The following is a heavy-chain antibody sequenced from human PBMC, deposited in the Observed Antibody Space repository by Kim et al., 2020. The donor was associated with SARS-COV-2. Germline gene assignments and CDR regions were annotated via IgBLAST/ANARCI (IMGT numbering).Heavy chain of an antibody. CDR2: IYYSGST. Sequence: SETLSLICTVSGGSISSSSYYWGWIRQPPGKGLEWIGSIYYSGSTYYNPSLKSRVTISVDTSKNQFSLKLSSVTAADTAVYYCARLRGYSSGWHRSYYY. D-gene: IGHD6-19*01. J-gene: IGHJ6*01. V-gene: IGHV4-39*01. CDR1: GGSISSSSYY. CDR3: ARLRGYSSGWHRSYYY.